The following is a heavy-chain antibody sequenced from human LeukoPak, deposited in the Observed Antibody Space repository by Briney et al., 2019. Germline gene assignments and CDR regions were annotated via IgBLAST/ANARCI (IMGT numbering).Heavy chain of an antibody. V-gene: IGHV3-33*01. CDR3: ARSPTYSSSWLTFDY. CDR2: IWYDGSNK. J-gene: IGHJ4*02. Sequence: PGGSLRLSCAASGFTFSSYGMHWVRQAPGKGLEWVAVIWYDGSNKYYADSVKGRFTISRDNSKNTLYLQMNSLRAEDTAVYYCARSPTYSSSWLTFDYWGQGTLVTVSS. CDR1: GFTFSSYG. D-gene: IGHD6-13*01.